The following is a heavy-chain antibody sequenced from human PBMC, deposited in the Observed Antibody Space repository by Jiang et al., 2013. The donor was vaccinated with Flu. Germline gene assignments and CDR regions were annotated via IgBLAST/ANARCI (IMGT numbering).Heavy chain of an antibody. Sequence: VQLVESGGGLVKPGGSLRLSCAASGFNFNNAWMTWVRQAPGRGLEWLGRIKTKTDGETTDYAAPANGRFTISRDDSKNTLYLEMNSLRAEDTAVYYCTTVSIAHYFDNWGQGTLVTVSS. D-gene: IGHD6-6*01. CDR3: TTVSIAHYFDN. V-gene: IGHV3-15*01. CDR2: IKTKTDGETT. J-gene: IGHJ4*02. CDR1: GFNFNNAW.